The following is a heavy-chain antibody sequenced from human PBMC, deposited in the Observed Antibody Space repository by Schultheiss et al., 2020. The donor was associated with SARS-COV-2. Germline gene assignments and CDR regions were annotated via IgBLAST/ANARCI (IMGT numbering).Heavy chain of an antibody. CDR2: IWYDGSNK. Sequence: GGSLRLSCAVSGFIFSNYGMHWVRQAPGKGLEWVAVIWYDGSNKYYADSLKGRFTISRDSSENTLYLQMNSLRAEDTAVYYCASAYSSSWYYFDYWGQGTLVTVSS. CDR1: GFIFSNYG. CDR3: ASAYSSSWYYFDY. V-gene: IGHV3-33*08. D-gene: IGHD6-13*01. J-gene: IGHJ4*02.